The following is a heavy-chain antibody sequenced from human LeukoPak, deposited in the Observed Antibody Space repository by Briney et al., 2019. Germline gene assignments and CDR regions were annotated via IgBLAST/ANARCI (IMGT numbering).Heavy chain of an antibody. D-gene: IGHD2-15*01. Sequence: PGGSVRLSCAASGFTFSSYDMWWARQAPGKGLEWVSYISSSSSSIYYADSVKGRFTISRDNAKNSLYLQMNSLSVEDTAVYYCGVSGGSSPGYWGQGTLVTVSS. V-gene: IGHV3-48*03. CDR3: GVSGGSSPGY. CDR1: GFTFSSYD. J-gene: IGHJ4*02. CDR2: ISSSSSSI.